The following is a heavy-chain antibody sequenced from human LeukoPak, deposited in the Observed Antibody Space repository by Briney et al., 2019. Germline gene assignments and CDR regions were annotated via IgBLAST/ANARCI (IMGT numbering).Heavy chain of an antibody. J-gene: IGHJ5*02. CDR2: ISAYNGDT. CDR3: ARDNHRGSWSWFDP. CDR1: GYTFTNYV. V-gene: IGHV1-18*01. D-gene: IGHD2-15*01. Sequence: ASVKVSCKASGYTFTNYVITWVRQAPGKGLEWMGWISAYNGDTNYAQEFQGRVTMTTDTSTSTAYMELRSLSSDDTAVYHCARDNHRGSWSWFDPWGQGTLVTVSS.